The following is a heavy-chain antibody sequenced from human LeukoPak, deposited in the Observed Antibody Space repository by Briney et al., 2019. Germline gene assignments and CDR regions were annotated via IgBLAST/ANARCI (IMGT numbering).Heavy chain of an antibody. D-gene: IGHD3-22*01. CDR1: GFTFDDYA. J-gene: IGHJ4*02. CDR3: AREFYDSSGYYFGFGY. V-gene: IGHV3-9*01. Sequence: GGSLRLSCAASGFTFDDYAMHWVRQAPGKGLEWVSGISWNSGSIGYADSVKGRFTISRDNSKNTLYLQMNSLRAEDAAVYYCAREFYDSSGYYFGFGYWGQGTLVTVSS. CDR2: ISWNSGSI.